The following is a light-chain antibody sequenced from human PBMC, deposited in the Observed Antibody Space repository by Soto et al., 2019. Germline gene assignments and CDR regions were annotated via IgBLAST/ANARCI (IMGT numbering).Light chain of an antibody. CDR2: LTS. J-gene: IGKJ1*01. CDR1: QSLLHSDEYNY. Sequence: DMVMTQSPLSLPVTPGESASISCRPSQSLLHSDEYNYLEWYVKKPGQSPQLLIYLTSHRASGVPDRFSGSGSGTDFSLQITRVEAEDVGVYYCMQSLQTWTFGQGTKVEI. CDR3: MQSLQTWT. V-gene: IGKV2-28*01.